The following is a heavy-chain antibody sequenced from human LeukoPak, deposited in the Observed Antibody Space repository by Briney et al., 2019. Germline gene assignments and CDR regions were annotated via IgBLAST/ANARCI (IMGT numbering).Heavy chain of an antibody. CDR3: ARSTYYYDSSGYYHLYFDY. CDR1: GFSLSTSGMC. D-gene: IGHD3-22*01. V-gene: IGHV2-70*11. J-gene: IGHJ4*02. CDR2: IDWDDDK. Sequence: SGSGPTLVNPTQTLTLTCTFSGFSLSTSGMCVSWIRQPPGKALEWLARIDWDDDKYYSTSLKTRLTISKDTSKNQVVLTMTNMDPVDTATYYCARSTYYYDSSGYYHLYFDYWGQGTLVTVSS.